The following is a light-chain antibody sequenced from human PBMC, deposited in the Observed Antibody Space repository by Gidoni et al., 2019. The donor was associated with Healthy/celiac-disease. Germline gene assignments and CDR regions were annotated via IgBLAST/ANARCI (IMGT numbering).Light chain of an antibody. CDR3: QQYDSSPWT. CDR1: QRVSSSY. V-gene: IGKV3-20*01. CDR2: GTS. J-gene: IGKJ1*01. Sequence: ETVLTQSSGILSWSPGESATLSCRASQRVSSSYLAWYQQKPGQAPRPLIYGTSSRATGIPDRFSGSVSGTDFTLPISRLEPEDCAVYYCQQYDSSPWTFGQGTKVEIK.